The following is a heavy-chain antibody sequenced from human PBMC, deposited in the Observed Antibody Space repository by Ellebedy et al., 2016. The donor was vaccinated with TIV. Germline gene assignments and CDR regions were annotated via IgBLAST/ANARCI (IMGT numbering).Heavy chain of an antibody. V-gene: IGHV1-8*01. J-gene: IGHJ6*02. CDR2: MNPNSGNT. CDR1: GYTFTSYD. CDR3: ARGGYYYYGMDV. Sequence: ASVKVSXXASGYTFTSYDINWVRQATGQGLEWMGWMNPNSGNTGYAQKFQGRVTMTRNTSISTAYMELSSLRSEDTAVYYCARGGYYYYGMDVWGQGTTVTVSS.